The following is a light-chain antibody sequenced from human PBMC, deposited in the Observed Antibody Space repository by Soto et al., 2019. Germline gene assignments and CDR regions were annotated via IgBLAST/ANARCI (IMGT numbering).Light chain of an antibody. CDR1: QSVSNY. CDR2: DAS. CDR3: QQRSSWPLLT. Sequence: EIVLTQSPATLSLSPGERATLSCRASQSVSNYLARFQQKPGQAPRLLIYDASNRATGIPARFSGSGSGTDSTLTISSLEPEDFAVYYCQQRSSWPLLTFGGGTKVEI. V-gene: IGKV3-11*01. J-gene: IGKJ4*01.